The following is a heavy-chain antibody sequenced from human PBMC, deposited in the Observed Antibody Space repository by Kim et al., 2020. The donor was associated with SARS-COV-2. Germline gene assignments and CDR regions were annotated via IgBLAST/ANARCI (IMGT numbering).Heavy chain of an antibody. CDR3: ARTRALYYYYYYGMDV. Sequence: SLKSRVTISVDTSKNQFSLKLSSVTATDTAVYYCARTRALYYYYYYGMDVWGQGTTVTVSS. J-gene: IGHJ6*02. V-gene: IGHV4-34*01.